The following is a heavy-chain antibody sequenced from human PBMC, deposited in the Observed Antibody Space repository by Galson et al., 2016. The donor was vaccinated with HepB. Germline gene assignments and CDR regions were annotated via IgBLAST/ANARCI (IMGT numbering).Heavy chain of an antibody. J-gene: IGHJ3*02. CDR1: GGTFSSYA. CDR2: INTGNGNT. CDR3: ARWGSVAGQEDDAFDI. Sequence: SVKVSCKASGGTFSSYAINWVRQAPGHGLEWMGWINTGNGNTKYSQKFQGRVAITRDTSASTAYMEMSSLRSEDTAVYYCARWGSVAGQEDDAFDIWGQGTMVTVSS. D-gene: IGHD3-16*01. V-gene: IGHV1-3*04.